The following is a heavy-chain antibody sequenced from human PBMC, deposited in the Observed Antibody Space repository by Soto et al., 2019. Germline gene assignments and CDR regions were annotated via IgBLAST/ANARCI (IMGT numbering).Heavy chain of an antibody. CDR3: AKLGSSSWFPHYYFDS. D-gene: IGHD2-2*01. CDR2: ITDSGDDT. J-gene: IGHJ4*02. V-gene: IGHV3-23*01. Sequence: EVQLLESGGGLVQPGGSLRLSCAASGFTFNNYAMGWVRQAPGKGLEWVSAITDSGDDTYYIDSVKGRFTISRDNSKSTSYPQINSLRAEDTAIYYCAKLGSSSWFPHYYFDSWGQGTLVTSS. CDR1: GFTFNNYA.